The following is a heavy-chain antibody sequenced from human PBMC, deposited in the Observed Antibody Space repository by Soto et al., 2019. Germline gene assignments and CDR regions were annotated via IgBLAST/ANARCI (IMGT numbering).Heavy chain of an antibody. V-gene: IGHV3-30-3*01. CDR1: GFTFTTYA. D-gene: IGHD5-12*01. CDR3: ARDPSGYDSNAAFDI. Sequence: GGSLRLSWAASGFTFTTYALNWVRQAPGKGLEWVAVISYDGTYKYYAESVKGRFTISRDNSKDTVYLQMNSLRPEDTAVYYCARDPSGYDSNAAFDIWGQGTMVTVSS. CDR2: ISYDGTYK. J-gene: IGHJ3*02.